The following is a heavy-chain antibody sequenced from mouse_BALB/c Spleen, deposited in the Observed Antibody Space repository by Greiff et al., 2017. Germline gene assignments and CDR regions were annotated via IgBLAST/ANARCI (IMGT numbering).Heavy chain of an antibody. CDR3: TRDNYRCDAWFAY. CDR1: GFSLTSYG. Sequence: QVQLKQSGPGLVQPSQSLSITCTVSGFSLTSYGVHWVRQSPGKGLEWLGVIWSGGSTDYNAAFISRLSISKDNSKSQVFFKMNSLQANDTAIYYCTRDNYRCDAWFAYWGQGTLVTVSA. J-gene: IGHJ3*01. V-gene: IGHV2-2*02. D-gene: IGHD2-14*01. CDR2: IWSGGST.